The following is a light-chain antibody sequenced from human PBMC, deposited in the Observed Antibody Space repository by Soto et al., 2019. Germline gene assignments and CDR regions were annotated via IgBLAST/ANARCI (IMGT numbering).Light chain of an antibody. CDR3: QQYDTYPWT. J-gene: IGKJ1*01. V-gene: IGKV1-5*03. Sequence: DIPMTQSPSTLSASVGDRVTITCRASQSISSWLAWYQQKPGKAPKLLISKASTLESGVPSRFGGSGSGIAFTLTISSLQPDDSATYYCQQYDTYPWTFGQGTKVEIK. CDR2: KAS. CDR1: QSISSW.